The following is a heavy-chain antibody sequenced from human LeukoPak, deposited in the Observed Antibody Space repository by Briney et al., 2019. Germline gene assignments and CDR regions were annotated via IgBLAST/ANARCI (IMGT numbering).Heavy chain of an antibody. J-gene: IGHJ6*03. Sequence: GESLEISFKGPGYHFTTYWIGWGRPMPGKGVEWMGIIYPGDSDATYSPSFQGQVTNYVDKSTSTAYLQWSSLRASDTAMYYCARLAGYCTSASCSYHLYYYMDVWGKGTTVTVSS. CDR3: ARLAGYCTSASCSYHLYYYMDV. V-gene: IGHV5-51*01. D-gene: IGHD2-2*01. CDR2: IYPGDSDA. CDR1: GYHFTTYW.